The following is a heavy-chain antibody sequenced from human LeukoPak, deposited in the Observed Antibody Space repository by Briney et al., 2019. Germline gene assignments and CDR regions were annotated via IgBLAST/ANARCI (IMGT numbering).Heavy chain of an antibody. Sequence: SETLSLTCAVYGGSFSSYYWSWIRQPPGKGLEYIGEVNHSGGTNYNPSLKSRVTISADMSKNQFSLKLSSVTAADTAVYYCARSSMYWGQGTLVTVSS. CDR2: VNHSGGT. CDR3: ARSSMY. V-gene: IGHV4-34*01. J-gene: IGHJ4*02. CDR1: GGSFSSYY.